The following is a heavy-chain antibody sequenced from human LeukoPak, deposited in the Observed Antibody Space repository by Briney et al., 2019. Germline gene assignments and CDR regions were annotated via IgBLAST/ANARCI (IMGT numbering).Heavy chain of an antibody. CDR1: GFTVSSNY. J-gene: IGHJ4*02. CDR3: ARGGPYCSSTSCYGLADY. V-gene: IGHV3-66*01. D-gene: IGHD2-2*01. Sequence: QSGGSLRLSCAASGFTVSSNYMSWVRQAPGKGLEWVSVIYSGGSTYYADSVKGRFTISRDNSKNTLYLQMNSLRAEDTAVYYCARGGPYCSSTSCYGLADYWGQGTLVTVSS. CDR2: IYSGGST.